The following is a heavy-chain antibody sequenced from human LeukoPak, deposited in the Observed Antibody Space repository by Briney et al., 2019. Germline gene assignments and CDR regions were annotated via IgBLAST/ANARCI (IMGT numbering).Heavy chain of an antibody. CDR1: GFTFSSYA. Sequence: PGGSLRLSCAASGFTFSSYAMSWVRQAPGKGLEWVSAISGSGGSTYYADSVRGRFTISRDNSKNTLYLQMNSLRAEDTAVYYCAKDGGYSGYDLDYYFDYWGQGTLVTVSP. V-gene: IGHV3-23*01. CDR3: AKDGGYSGYDLDYYFDY. J-gene: IGHJ4*02. D-gene: IGHD5-12*01. CDR2: ISGSGGST.